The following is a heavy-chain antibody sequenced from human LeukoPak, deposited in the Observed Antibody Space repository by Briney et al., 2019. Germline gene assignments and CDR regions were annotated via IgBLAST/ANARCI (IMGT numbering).Heavy chain of an antibody. V-gene: IGHV3-23*01. CDR2: ISGSGDNT. CDR1: GFTFSNYG. Sequence: GGSPRLSCAASGFTFSNYGMSWVRQAPGKGLEWVSTISGSGDNTYYADSVKGRFTISRDNSKSTLYLQMSSLGAEDTAVYFCAKDDAWGRYQDWGQGTLVTVSS. D-gene: IGHD3-16*01. CDR3: AKDDAWGRYQD. J-gene: IGHJ1*01.